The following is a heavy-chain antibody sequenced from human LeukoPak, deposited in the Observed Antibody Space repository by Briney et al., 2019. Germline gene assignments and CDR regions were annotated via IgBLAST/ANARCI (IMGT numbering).Heavy chain of an antibody. CDR3: ARDSMGTGSFDY. D-gene: IGHD7-27*01. CDR1: GFTFSGSA. V-gene: IGHV3-73*01. CDR2: ITSKANNYAT. Sequence: GGSLRLSCAASGFTFSGSAMHWVRQASGKGLEWVGRITSKANNYATAYAASVKGRFTISRDDSKNTAYLQMNSLKTEDTAVYYCARDSMGTGSFDYWGQGTLVTVSS. J-gene: IGHJ4*02.